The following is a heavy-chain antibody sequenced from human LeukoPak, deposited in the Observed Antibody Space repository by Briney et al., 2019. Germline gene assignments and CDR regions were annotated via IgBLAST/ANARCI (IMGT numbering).Heavy chain of an antibody. CDR2: ISSGGST. J-gene: IGHJ4*02. Sequence: PSETLSLTCTVSGGSFSSYYWTWIRQPPGKGLEWIGYISSGGSTNFNPSLKSRVTISVDTSKNQFSLKLSSVTAADTALYYCARQYCSSTRCYQFFDYWGQGTLVTVSS. CDR1: GGSFSSYY. CDR3: ARQYCSSTRCYQFFDY. D-gene: IGHD2-2*01. V-gene: IGHV4-4*09.